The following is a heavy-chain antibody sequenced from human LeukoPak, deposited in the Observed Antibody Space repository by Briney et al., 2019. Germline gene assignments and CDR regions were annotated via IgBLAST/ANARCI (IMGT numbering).Heavy chain of an antibody. V-gene: IGHV3-53*01. CDR3: ARMGSGWHFDY. CDR1: GFTVSSNY. Sequence: PGGSLRLSCAASGFTVSSNYMSWVRQAPGKGLEWVSVIYSGGSTYYADSVKGRFTISRDNSKNTVHLQMNSLRAEDTAVYYCARMGSGWHFDYWGQGTLVTVSS. D-gene: IGHD6-19*01. J-gene: IGHJ4*02. CDR2: IYSGGST.